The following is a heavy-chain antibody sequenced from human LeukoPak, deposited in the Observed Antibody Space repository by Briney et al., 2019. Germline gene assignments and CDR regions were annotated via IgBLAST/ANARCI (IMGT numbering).Heavy chain of an antibody. J-gene: IGHJ6*03. Sequence: PSETLSLTCTVSGGSISSYYWSWIRQPPGKGLEWIGYIYYSGSTNYNPSLKSRVTISVDTSKNQFSLKLRSVTAADTAVYYCARSAAYYNFWTGYYDALYYMDVWGKGTTVTVSS. CDR2: IYYSGST. CDR3: ARSAAYYNFWTGYYDALYYMDV. D-gene: IGHD3-3*01. CDR1: GGSISSYY. V-gene: IGHV4-59*01.